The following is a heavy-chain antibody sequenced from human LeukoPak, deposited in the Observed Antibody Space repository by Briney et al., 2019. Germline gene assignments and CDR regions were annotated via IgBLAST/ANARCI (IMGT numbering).Heavy chain of an antibody. J-gene: IGHJ4*02. V-gene: IGHV4-34*01. Sequence: PSETLSLTCAVYGGSFSAYYWTWIRQPPGKGLEWIGEINHGGSTNYDPSLKSRVTISIDTAKNQFSLKMSSVTAADTAVYYCARAVLLWFGEFPKGEFDYWGQGTLVTVSS. D-gene: IGHD3-10*01. CDR2: INHGGST. CDR3: ARAVLLWFGEFPKGEFDY. CDR1: GGSFSAYY.